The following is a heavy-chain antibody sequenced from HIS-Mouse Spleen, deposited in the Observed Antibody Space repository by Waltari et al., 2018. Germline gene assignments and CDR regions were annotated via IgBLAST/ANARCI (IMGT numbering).Heavy chain of an antibody. CDR1: GFTVSRNS. CDR3: ARAPDSGWHFDY. D-gene: IGHD6-19*01. CDR2: IYSGGST. J-gene: IGHJ4*02. V-gene: IGHV3-66*01. Sequence: EVQLVESGGGLVQPGGSLRLSCAAPGFTVSRNSMSWGRQAPGKGLEWVSVIYSGGSTYYADSVKGRFTISRDNSKNTLYLQMNSLRAEDTAVYYCARAPDSGWHFDYWGQGTLVTVSS.